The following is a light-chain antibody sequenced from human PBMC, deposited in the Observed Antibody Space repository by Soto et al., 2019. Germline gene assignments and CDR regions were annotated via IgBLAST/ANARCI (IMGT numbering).Light chain of an antibody. Sequence: KVLTQSPSTLSLSPAKRATLYCRASQSVSSNLAWYQQKPGQAPRLLIYGASTRATGIPARISGSGSGTEFTLTISSLQSEDFAVYYCQQYNKWRTFGQGTKVDIK. V-gene: IGKV3-15*01. CDR3: QQYNKWRT. J-gene: IGKJ1*01. CDR2: GAS. CDR1: QSVSSN.